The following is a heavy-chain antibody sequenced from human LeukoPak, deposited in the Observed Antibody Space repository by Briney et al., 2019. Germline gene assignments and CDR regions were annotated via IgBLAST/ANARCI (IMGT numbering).Heavy chain of an antibody. Sequence: GASVKVSCKASGYTFTNYGISWVRQAPGQGLEWMGWVSTYTFTTHYAQKFQGRVTMTKDTSTSTAYMELRSLRSDDTAVYYCARDRKLELRATPFDYWGQGTLVTVSS. J-gene: IGHJ4*02. D-gene: IGHD1-7*01. CDR2: VSTYTFTT. V-gene: IGHV1-18*01. CDR1: GYTFTNYG. CDR3: ARDRKLELRATPFDY.